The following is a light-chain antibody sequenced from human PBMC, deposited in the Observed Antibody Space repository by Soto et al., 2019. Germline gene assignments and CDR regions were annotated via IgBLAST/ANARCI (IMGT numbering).Light chain of an antibody. V-gene: IGKV1-39*01. CDR1: QSISSY. Sequence: DLQMTQSPSSLXASVGDRVTITCRASQSISSYLNWYQQKPGKAPKLLIYAASSLQSGVPSRFSGSGSGTDFTLTISSLQPEXXATYYXQRSFRTPLTFGGGTKVEIK. CDR2: AAS. J-gene: IGKJ4*01. CDR3: QRSFRTPLT.